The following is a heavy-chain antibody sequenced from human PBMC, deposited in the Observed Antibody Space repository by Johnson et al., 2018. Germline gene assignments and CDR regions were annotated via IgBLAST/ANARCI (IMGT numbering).Heavy chain of an antibody. D-gene: IGHD2-15*01. J-gene: IGHJ3*02. CDR1: GASIRNFY. V-gene: IGHV4-59*01. CDR2: SFYSGST. CDR3: ARYCSGSSCYGAASDI. Sequence: QVQLQESGPGLVKPSETLSLTCTVPGASIRNFYWSWIRQPPGKGLEWIGYSFYSGSTPYNPSLKSRVTLSVDTSKNQGSLNPSPVTAADTAVYFCARYCSGSSCYGAASDIWGQGTVVTVSS.